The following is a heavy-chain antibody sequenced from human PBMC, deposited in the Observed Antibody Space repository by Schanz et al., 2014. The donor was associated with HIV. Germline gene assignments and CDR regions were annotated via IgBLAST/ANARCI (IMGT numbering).Heavy chain of an antibody. V-gene: IGHV3-30*03. CDR3: ARDDLRLGELSS. CDR2: ISYDGSNK. Sequence: VQLLESGGGLVKPGGSLRLSCAASGFTFSSYGMHWVRQAPGKGLEWVAVISYDGSNKYYTDSVKGRFTISRDNSKNTLYLQMDSLRAEDTAVYYCARDDLRLGELSSWGQGTLVTVSS. D-gene: IGHD3-16*02. CDR1: GFTFSSYG. J-gene: IGHJ5*02.